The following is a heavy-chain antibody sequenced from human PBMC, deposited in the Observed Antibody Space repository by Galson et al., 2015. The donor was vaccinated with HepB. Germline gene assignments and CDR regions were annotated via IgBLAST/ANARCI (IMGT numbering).Heavy chain of an antibody. CDR2: IYYSGST. CDR3: ASIPTYDYVWGSYRYWVWFED. V-gene: IGHV4-39*01. CDR1: GGSISSSSYY. D-gene: IGHD3-16*02. Sequence: SETLSLTCTVSGGSISSSSYYWGWIRQPPGKGLEWIGSIYYSGSTYYNPSLKSRVTISVDTSKNQFSLKLSSVTAADTAVYYCASIPTYDYVWGSYRYWVWFEDWGQGTLVTVSS. J-gene: IGHJ4*02.